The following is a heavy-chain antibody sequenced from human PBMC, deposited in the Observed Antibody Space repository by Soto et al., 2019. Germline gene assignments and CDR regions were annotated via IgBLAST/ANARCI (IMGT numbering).Heavy chain of an antibody. Sequence: PSETLSLTCTVSGGSISSYYWSWIRQPPGKGLEWIGYIYYSGSTNYNPSLKSRVTISVDTSKNQFSLKLSSVTAADTAVYYCATVFRSSNFNYWGQGTLVTVSS. V-gene: IGHV4-59*01. D-gene: IGHD3-10*02. CDR1: GGSISSYY. CDR3: ATVFRSSNFNY. J-gene: IGHJ4*02. CDR2: IYYSGST.